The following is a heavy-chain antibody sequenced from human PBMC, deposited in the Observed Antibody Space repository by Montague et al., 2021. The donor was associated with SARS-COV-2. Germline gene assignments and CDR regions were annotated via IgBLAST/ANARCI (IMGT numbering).Heavy chain of an antibody. D-gene: IGHD3-22*01. V-gene: IGHV4-34*01. J-gene: IGHJ5*02. CDR2: INQSESP. CDR3: ARGLLTINMIVVVTAGASNWFDP. Sequence: SETLSLTCAVYGGSFSGYYWSWIRQPPGKGLEWIGEINQSESPNYNPSLKSRVTISLDTSKNQISLRLTSVTAADAAVYYCARGLLTINMIVVVTAGASNWFDPWGQGTLVTVSS. CDR1: GGSFSGYY.